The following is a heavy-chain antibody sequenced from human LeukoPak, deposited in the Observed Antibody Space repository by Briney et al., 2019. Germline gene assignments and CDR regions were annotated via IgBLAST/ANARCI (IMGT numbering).Heavy chain of an antibody. V-gene: IGHV1-18*01. D-gene: IGHD3-3*01. Sequence: ASLKISCKASGYTFTSYGISWVRQDPGQGLEWMGWLSADNGNTNYAQKLQGRVTMTTDTSTSTAYMELRSLRSDDTAVYYCARDCRLRSSDYDFWSGYYTGYYYYGMDVWGQGTTVTVSS. CDR1: GYTFTSYG. CDR3: ARDCRLRSSDYDFWSGYYTGYYYYGMDV. CDR2: LSADNGNT. J-gene: IGHJ6*02.